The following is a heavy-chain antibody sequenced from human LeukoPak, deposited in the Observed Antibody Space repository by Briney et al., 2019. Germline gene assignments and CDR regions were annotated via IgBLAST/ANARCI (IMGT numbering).Heavy chain of an antibody. V-gene: IGHV3-23*01. CDR1: GFTFSNYA. CDR2: ISGSGGST. CDR3: ARHKASVYSSLFKNREFDY. D-gene: IGHD6-19*01. J-gene: IGHJ4*02. Sequence: GGSLRLSCAASGFTFSNYAMTWVRQAPGKGLEWVSAISGSGGSTYYADSVKGRFTISRDNSKNTLYLQMNSLRAEDTAVYYCARHKASVYSSLFKNREFDYWGQGTLVTVSS.